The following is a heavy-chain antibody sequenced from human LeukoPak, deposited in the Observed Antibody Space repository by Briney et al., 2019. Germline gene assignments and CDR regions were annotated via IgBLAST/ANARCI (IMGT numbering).Heavy chain of an antibody. CDR3: ARGCLAAGAGGNDF. Sequence: PGGSLRLSCAASGFTFSTYGMHWVRQAPGKGLEYVSAISGNGGSTYYANSVKGRFTISRNTSKQTLYIQMASLLPEDPDLHYRARGCLAAGAGGNDFWGQGTLVTVSS. CDR1: GFTFSTYG. D-gene: IGHD6-13*01. CDR2: ISGNGGST. V-gene: IGHV3-64*01. J-gene: IGHJ4*02.